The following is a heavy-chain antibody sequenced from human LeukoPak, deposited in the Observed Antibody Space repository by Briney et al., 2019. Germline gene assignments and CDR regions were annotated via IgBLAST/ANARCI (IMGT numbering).Heavy chain of an antibody. J-gene: IGHJ4*02. V-gene: IGHV1-46*01. CDR2: INPSGGST. Sequence: ASVKVSCKASGYTFTSYYMHWVRHAPGQGLEWMGIINPSGGSTSYAQKFQGRVTMTRDTSTSTVYMELSSLRSEDTAVYYCVTVFAEPPRYYFDYWGQGTLVTVSS. CDR3: VTVFAEPPRYYFDY. CDR1: GYTFTSYY. D-gene: IGHD1-14*01.